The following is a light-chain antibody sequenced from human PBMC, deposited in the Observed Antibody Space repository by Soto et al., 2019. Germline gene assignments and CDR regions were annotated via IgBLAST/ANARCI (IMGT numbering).Light chain of an antibody. CDR1: QGIRNF. CDR3: QKYSSVPV. CDR2: AAS. J-gene: IGKJ3*01. Sequence: DIQMTQSPTSLSASVGDRVTITCRASQGIRNFVAWYQQKPGKAPKLLIYAASTLQSGLASRFSGSGCGKDFTLTISSLQPEDVATYSCQKYSSVPVFGPGTKVEIK. V-gene: IGKV1-27*01.